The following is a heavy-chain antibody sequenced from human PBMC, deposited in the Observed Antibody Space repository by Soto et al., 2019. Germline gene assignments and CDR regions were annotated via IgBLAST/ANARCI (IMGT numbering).Heavy chain of an antibody. Sequence: QVQLQESGPGLVKPSQTLSLTCTVSGGSISSGGYYWSWIRQHPGKGLEWIGYIYYSGSTYYNPALKSRVTIAVDTSKNQFSLKLSSVTAADTAVYYCARDRLAEARSYYYYGMDVWGQGTTVTVSS. V-gene: IGHV4-31*03. D-gene: IGHD6-19*01. CDR1: GGSISSGGYY. J-gene: IGHJ6*02. CDR2: IYYSGST. CDR3: ARDRLAEARSYYYYGMDV.